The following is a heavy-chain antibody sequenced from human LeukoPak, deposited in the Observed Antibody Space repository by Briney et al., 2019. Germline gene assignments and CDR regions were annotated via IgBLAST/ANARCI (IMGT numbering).Heavy chain of an antibody. Sequence: QSGGSLRLSCAASGVSLSNYAMSWVRQAPGKGVEWVSLSGGSGRSTYYADSVKGRFTISRDNSKNTLYLQMNSLRAEDTAVYYCAEGFDWLGNWGQGTLVTVSS. CDR3: AEGFDWLGN. CDR1: GVSLSNYA. CDR2: SGGSGRST. V-gene: IGHV3-23*01. D-gene: IGHD3-9*01. J-gene: IGHJ4*02.